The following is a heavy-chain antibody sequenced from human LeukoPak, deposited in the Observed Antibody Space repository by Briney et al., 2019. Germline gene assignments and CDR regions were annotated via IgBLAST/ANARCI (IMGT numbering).Heavy chain of an antibody. CDR1: GFTFSSYG. CDR2: IRYDGSNK. J-gene: IGHJ4*02. V-gene: IGHV3-30*02. CDR3: AKDQPYYYDSSGSAPYFDY. Sequence: PGWSLRLSCAASGFTFSSYGMHWVRQAPGKGLEWVAFIRYDGSNKYYADSVKDRFTISRDNSKNTLYLQMNSLRAEDTAVYYCAKDQPYYYDSSGSAPYFDYWGQGTLVTVSS. D-gene: IGHD3-22*01.